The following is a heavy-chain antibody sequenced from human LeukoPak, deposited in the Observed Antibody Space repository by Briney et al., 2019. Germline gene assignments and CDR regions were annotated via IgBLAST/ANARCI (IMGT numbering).Heavy chain of an antibody. CDR2: IYYSGST. D-gene: IGHD4-17*01. Sequence: SETLSLTCTVSGGSISSSSYYWGWIRQPPGKGLEWIGSIYYSGSTYHNPSLKSRVTISVDTSKNQFSLKLRSMTAADTAVYYCARQTSTYGDYGLPYAWFDPWGQGTLVTVSS. CDR1: GGSISSSSYY. CDR3: ARQTSTYGDYGLPYAWFDP. V-gene: IGHV4-39*01. J-gene: IGHJ5*02.